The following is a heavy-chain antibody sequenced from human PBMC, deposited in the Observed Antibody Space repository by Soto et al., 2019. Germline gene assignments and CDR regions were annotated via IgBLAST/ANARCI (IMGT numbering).Heavy chain of an antibody. CDR3: ARASSHIVIMVYATQDYYYYYGMDV. Sequence: LSLTFAISGXSVSSNSAAWNWIRQSPSRGLEWLGRTYYRSKWYNDYAVSVKSRITINPDTSKNQFSLQLNSVTPEDTAVYYCARASSHIVIMVYATQDYYYYYGMDVWGQGTTVTVSS. V-gene: IGHV6-1*01. J-gene: IGHJ6*02. CDR2: TYYRSKWYN. CDR1: GXSVSSNSAA. D-gene: IGHD2-8*01.